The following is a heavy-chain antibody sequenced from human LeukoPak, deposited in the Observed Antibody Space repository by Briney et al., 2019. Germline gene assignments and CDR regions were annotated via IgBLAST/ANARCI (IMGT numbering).Heavy chain of an antibody. CDR1: GYTFTSYG. J-gene: IGHJ4*02. D-gene: IGHD3-22*01. CDR2: ISAYNGNT. Sequence: ASVKVSCKASGYTFTSYGISWVRQAPGQGLEWMGWISAYNGNTNYAQKLQGRVTMTTDKSTSTAYMELSSLRSEDTAVYYCARADDSSGYYHDYWGQGTLVTVSS. CDR3: ARADDSSGYYHDY. V-gene: IGHV1-18*01.